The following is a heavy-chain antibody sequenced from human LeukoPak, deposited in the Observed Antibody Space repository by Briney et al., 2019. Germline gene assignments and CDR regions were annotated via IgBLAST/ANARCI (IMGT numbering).Heavy chain of an antibody. J-gene: IGHJ4*02. CDR1: GFTFSSYS. CDR2: ISSSSSYI. Sequence: GGSLRLSCAASGFTFSSYSMNWARQAPGKGLEWVSSISSSSSYIYYADSVKGRFTNSRDNSKNTLYLQVNSLRAEDTAVYYCAKDPMVRGSTYDYWGQGTLVTVSS. CDR3: AKDPMVRGSTYDY. D-gene: IGHD3-10*01. V-gene: IGHV3-21*04.